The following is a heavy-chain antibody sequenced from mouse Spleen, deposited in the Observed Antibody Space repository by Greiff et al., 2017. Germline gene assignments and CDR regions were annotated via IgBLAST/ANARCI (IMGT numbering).Heavy chain of an antibody. V-gene: IGHV1S81*02. CDR1: GYTFTSYY. J-gene: IGHJ1*01. CDR2: INPSNGGT. CDR3: TSYYGSSYWYFDV. Sequence: VQLQQPGAELVKPGASVKLSCKASGYTFTSYYMYWVKQRPGQGLEWIGGINPSNGGTNFNEKFKSKATLTVDKSSSTAYMQLSSLTSEDSAVYYCTSYYGSSYWYFDVWGAGTTVTVSS. D-gene: IGHD1-1*01.